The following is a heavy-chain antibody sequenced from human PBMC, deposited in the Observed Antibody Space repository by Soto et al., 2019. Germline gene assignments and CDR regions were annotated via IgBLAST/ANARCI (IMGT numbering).Heavy chain of an antibody. CDR3: AKIHSGSSEDAFAV. D-gene: IGHD6-19*01. CDR2: ISGSGGVT. Sequence: EVQLLESGGGLVQPGGSQRLSCAASGFTFSSYAMSWVRQGPGKGLEWVTLISGSGGVTDYADSVKGRFTVSRDNSKNTMYLELNSLTAGDTSIYYCAKIHSGSSEDAFAVWGQGTVVTVSS. V-gene: IGHV3-23*01. J-gene: IGHJ3*01. CDR1: GFTFSSYA.